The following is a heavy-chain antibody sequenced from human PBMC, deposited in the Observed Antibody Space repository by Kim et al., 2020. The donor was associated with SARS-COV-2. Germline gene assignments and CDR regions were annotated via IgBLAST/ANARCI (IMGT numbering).Heavy chain of an antibody. J-gene: IGHJ1*01. CDR1: EFTFRSYA. D-gene: IGHD3-10*01. CDR2: VSGSGDST. V-gene: IGHV3-23*01. CDR3: AKDGWGYYGSGSFEGSFHH. Sequence: GGSLRLSCAASEFTFRSYAMSWVRQAPGKGLEWVSGVSGSGDSTYFADSVKGRFTISRDNSKNTLYLQMNSLRAEDTAVYYCAKDGWGYYGSGSFEGSFHHWGQGTLVTVSS.